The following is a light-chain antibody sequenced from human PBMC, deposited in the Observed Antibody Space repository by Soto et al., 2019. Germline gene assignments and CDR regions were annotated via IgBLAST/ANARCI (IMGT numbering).Light chain of an antibody. Sequence: HMTQPPSSLSASVGDRVTITCRPSQSISSYLNWYQQKPGKAPKLLIYDASSLQSGVPSRFSGSASGILFTHTISCLQADDSGTYYCQPFNDYSGITSGHGTRLEIK. CDR1: QSISSY. CDR2: DAS. V-gene: IGKV1-5*01. J-gene: IGKJ5*01. CDR3: QPFNDYSGIT.